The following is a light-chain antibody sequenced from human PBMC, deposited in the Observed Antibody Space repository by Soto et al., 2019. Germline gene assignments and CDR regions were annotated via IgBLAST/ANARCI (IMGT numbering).Light chain of an antibody. CDR3: SSYAGTDKLL. CDR1: SNDIGGYNY. J-gene: IGLJ3*02. CDR2: EVS. Sequence: QSALTQPPSASGSPGQSATLSCTGTSNDIGGYNYVSWYQQHPGEAPKLMIYEVSTRHSGVPDRFSGSQSGNAASLTVSGLEAEDEADYYCSSYAGTDKLLFGGGTKLAVL. V-gene: IGLV2-8*01.